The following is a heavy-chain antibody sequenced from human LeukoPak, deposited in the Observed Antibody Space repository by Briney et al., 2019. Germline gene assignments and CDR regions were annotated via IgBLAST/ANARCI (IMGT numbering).Heavy chain of an antibody. CDR1: GFTFSSYE. CDR3: ARAGYSSSD. D-gene: IGHD6-6*01. Sequence: GGSLRLSCAAPGFTFSSYEMNWVRQAPGKGLEWVSYISSSGSTIYYADSVKGRFTISRDNAKNSLYLQMNSLRAEDTAVYYCARAGYSSSDWGQGNLVTVSS. CDR2: ISSSGSTI. J-gene: IGHJ4*02. V-gene: IGHV3-48*03.